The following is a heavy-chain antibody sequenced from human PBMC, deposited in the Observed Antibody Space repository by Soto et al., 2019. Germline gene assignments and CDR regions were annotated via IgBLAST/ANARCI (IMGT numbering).Heavy chain of an antibody. V-gene: IGHV1-2*04. CDR3: ARDGQLSYGMDV. CDR2: INPNSGGT. D-gene: IGHD5-18*01. CDR1: GYTFTGYY. Sequence: ASVKVSCKASGYTFTGYYMHWVRQAPGQGLEWMGWINPNSGGTNYAQKFQGWVTMTRDTSISTAYMELSRLRSDDTAVYYCARDGQLSYGMDVWGQGTTVTVSS. J-gene: IGHJ6*02.